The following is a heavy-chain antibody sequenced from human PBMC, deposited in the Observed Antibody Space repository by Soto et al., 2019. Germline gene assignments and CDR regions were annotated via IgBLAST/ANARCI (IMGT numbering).Heavy chain of an antibody. CDR1: GFTFRSFT. J-gene: IGHJ5*02. D-gene: IGHD6-13*01. CDR2: ISSNSAYI. CDR3: TRDASRDSSARGWFDP. V-gene: IGHV3-21*01. Sequence: CSLRLSCAASGFTFRSFTMNWVRQAPGKGLEWVSTISSNSAYIYYTDALRGRFTISRDNAKNSLHLQMNSLRAEDTAVYYCTRDASRDSSARGWFDPWGPGTLATVSS.